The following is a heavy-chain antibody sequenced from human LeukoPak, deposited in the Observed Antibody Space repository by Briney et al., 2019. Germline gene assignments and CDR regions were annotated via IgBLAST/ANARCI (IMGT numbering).Heavy chain of an antibody. V-gene: IGHV3-23*01. CDR3: AKVSLNYVKLGYFDL. CDR1: GFTFSSYA. J-gene: IGHJ2*01. Sequence: GVSLRLSCAASGFTFSSYAMSWVPQAPGKGLEWVSAFSGSGGSTYYADSVKGLYTISRDNSINTLYLQTNSLRAEDTAVYFWAKVSLNYVKLGYFDLWGRGTLVTVSS. CDR2: FSGSGGST. D-gene: IGHD4-11*01.